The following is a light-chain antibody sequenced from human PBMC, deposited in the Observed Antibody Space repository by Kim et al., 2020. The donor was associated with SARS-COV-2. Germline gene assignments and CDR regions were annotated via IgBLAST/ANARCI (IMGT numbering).Light chain of an antibody. CDR1: RLGDKY. J-gene: IGLJ1*01. CDR2: QDS. CDR3: QAWDSSTSYV. Sequence: VSAGQTARFACSGDRLGDKYACWYQQKPGQSPVLVIYQDSKRPSGIPERFSGSNSGNTATLTIIGTQAMDEADYYCQAWDSSTSYVFGTGTKVTVL. V-gene: IGLV3-1*01.